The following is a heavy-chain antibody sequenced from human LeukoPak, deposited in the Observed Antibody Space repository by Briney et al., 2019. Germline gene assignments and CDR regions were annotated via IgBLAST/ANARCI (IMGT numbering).Heavy chain of an antibody. V-gene: IGHV3-21*01. CDR3: ARDEWGDVFDI. D-gene: IGHD1-26*01. J-gene: IGHJ3*02. Sequence: PGGSLRLSCAASGFTFSRYSMNWVRQAPGKGLEWVTSSSSSSSYIHSADSVRGRFPLSRDNAKNSLFLQMNSLRAEDTAVYYCARDEWGDVFDIWGQGTMVTVFS. CDR2: SSSSSSYI. CDR1: GFTFSRYS.